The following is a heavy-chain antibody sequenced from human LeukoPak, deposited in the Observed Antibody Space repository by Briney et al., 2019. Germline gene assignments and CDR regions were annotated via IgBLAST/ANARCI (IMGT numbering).Heavy chain of an antibody. V-gene: IGHV4-59*11. J-gene: IGHJ4*02. D-gene: IGHD3-22*01. CDR1: GGSITSHY. Sequence: SETLSLTCTVSGGSITSHYWSWVRQPPGKGLEWIGYIYYSGSTNYNPSLKSRVTISVDTSKNQFSLKLSSVTAADMAVYYCARVVSGYYEVFDYWGQGTLVTVSS. CDR3: ARVVSGYYEVFDY. CDR2: IYYSGST.